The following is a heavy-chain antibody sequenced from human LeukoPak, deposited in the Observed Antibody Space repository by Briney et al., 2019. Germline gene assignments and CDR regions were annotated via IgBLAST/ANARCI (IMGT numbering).Heavy chain of an antibody. CDR2: INPSGGST. CDR1: GYTFTSHY. J-gene: IGHJ4*02. Sequence: ASVKVSCKASGYTFTSHYMHWVRQAPGQGLEWMGIINPSGGSTSYAQKFQGRVTMTRDTSTSTVYMELSSLRSEDTAVYYCAREGRIAADFDYWGQGTLVTVSS. D-gene: IGHD6-13*01. V-gene: IGHV1-46*01. CDR3: AREGRIAADFDY.